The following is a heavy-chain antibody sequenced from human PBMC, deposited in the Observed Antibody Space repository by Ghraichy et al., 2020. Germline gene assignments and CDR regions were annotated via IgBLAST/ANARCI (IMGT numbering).Heavy chain of an antibody. D-gene: IGHD5-24*01. CDR3: ARGQDGYNFPYVFDS. V-gene: IGHV3-21*01. CDR2: ISSSTTYI. Sequence: GGSLRLSCAASGFTFSSYSMIWVRQAPGKGLEWVSSISSSTTYIYYADSVKGRFTISRDNTKNSLYLQMNSLRAEDTALYYCARGQDGYNFPYVFDSWGQGTLVTVSS. J-gene: IGHJ4*02. CDR1: GFTFSSYS.